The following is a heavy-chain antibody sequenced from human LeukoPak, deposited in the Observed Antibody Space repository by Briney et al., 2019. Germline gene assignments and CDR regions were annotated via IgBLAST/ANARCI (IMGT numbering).Heavy chain of an antibody. CDR1: GGTFSSYA. D-gene: IGHD7-27*01. V-gene: IGHV1-69*05. J-gene: IGHJ4*02. CDR3: ARDLWGLKAGFGY. Sequence: GASVKVSCKASGGTFSSYAISWVRQAPGQGLEWMGGIIPIFGTANYAQKFQGRVTITTDESTSTAYMELSSLRSEDTAVYYCARDLWGLKAGFGYWGQGTLVTVSS. CDR2: IIPIFGTA.